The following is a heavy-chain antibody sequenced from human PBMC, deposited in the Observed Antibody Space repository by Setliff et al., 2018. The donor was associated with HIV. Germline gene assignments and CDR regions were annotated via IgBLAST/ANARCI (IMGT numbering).Heavy chain of an antibody. CDR2: INAGNGNT. J-gene: IGHJ4*02. CDR1: GCTFTNYA. D-gene: IGHD3-10*01. Sequence: ASVKVSCKASGCTFTNYAIHWVRQAPGQGLEWMGWINAGNGNTESSKKFQGRVTITRETSATTAYMELSSLTPEDTAICFCARALSYGSGTYSAAGFWGQGTLVTVSS. V-gene: IGHV1-3*01. CDR3: ARALSYGSGTYSAAGF.